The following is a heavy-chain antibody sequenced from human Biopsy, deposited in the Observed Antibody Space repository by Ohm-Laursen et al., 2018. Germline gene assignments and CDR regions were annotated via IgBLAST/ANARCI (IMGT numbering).Heavy chain of an antibody. D-gene: IGHD3-22*01. CDR3: ARDRGYYSDRTVPGYFDL. V-gene: IGHV4-59*01. Sequence: SDTLSLTCVVSGDSISSYYWSWIRQPLGKGLQWIGYVYYTGSTDYNPSLQSRVTISVDTSKNHFSLRLRSVTPADTAIYYCARDRGYYSDRTVPGYFDLWGRGTLVTVSS. CDR2: VYYTGST. CDR1: GDSISSYY. J-gene: IGHJ2*01.